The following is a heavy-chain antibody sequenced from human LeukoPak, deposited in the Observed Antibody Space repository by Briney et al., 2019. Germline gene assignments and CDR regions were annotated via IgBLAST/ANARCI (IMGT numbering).Heavy chain of an antibody. CDR1: GGSFSGYY. V-gene: IGHV4-34*01. Sequence: SETLSLTCAVYGGSFSGYYWSWIRQPPGKGLEWIGEINHSGSTNYNPSLKSRVTISVDTSKNQFSLKLSSVTAADTAVYYCARCSGYYYDSSGYYAFDYWGQGTLVTVSS. CDR3: ARCSGYYYDSSGYYAFDY. D-gene: IGHD3-22*01. J-gene: IGHJ4*02. CDR2: INHSGST.